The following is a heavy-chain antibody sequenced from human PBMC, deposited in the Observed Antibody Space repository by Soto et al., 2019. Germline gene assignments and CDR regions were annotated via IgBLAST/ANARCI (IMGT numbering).Heavy chain of an antibody. CDR2: ICNSGST. CDR1: GGSITSSC. Sequence: QVSLQESGPGLVKPSETLSLTCTVSGGSITSSCWTWIRQPPGKGLEWIGYICNSGSTKYNPSLTSRVTMSVDTSNNQVSLNVASMAAADTAVYYCARVGSSAYYYATDVWGQGTTVTISS. CDR3: ARVGSSAYYYATDV. V-gene: IGHV4-59*01. D-gene: IGHD2-2*01. J-gene: IGHJ6*02.